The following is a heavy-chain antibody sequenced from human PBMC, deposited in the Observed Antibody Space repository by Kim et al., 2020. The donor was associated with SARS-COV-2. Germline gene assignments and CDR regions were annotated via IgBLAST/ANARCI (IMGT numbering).Heavy chain of an antibody. CDR3: ARSQYYYGSGSYYNVGYYYGMDV. Sequence: GESLKISCKGSGYSFTSYWIGWVRQMPGKGLEWMGIIYPGDSDTRYSPSFQGQVTISADKSISTAYLQWSSLKASDTAMYYCARSQYYYGSGSYYNVGYYYGMDVWGQGTTVTVSS. CDR1: GYSFTSYW. CDR2: IYPGDSDT. J-gene: IGHJ6*02. V-gene: IGHV5-51*01. D-gene: IGHD3-10*01.